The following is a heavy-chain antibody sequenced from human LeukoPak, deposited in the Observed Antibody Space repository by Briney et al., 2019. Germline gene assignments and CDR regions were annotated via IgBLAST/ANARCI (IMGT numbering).Heavy chain of an antibody. D-gene: IGHD6-19*01. Sequence: GGSLRLSCAASGLTFSDYCMSWIRQAPGKGLEWVSYISSSGSTIYYADSVKGRFTISRDNAKNSLYLQMNSLGAEDTAVYYCASGKKLSSGWTGSFDYWGQGTLVTVSS. CDR3: ASGKKLSSGWTGSFDY. CDR2: ISSSGSTI. CDR1: GLTFSDYC. V-gene: IGHV3-11*01. J-gene: IGHJ4*02.